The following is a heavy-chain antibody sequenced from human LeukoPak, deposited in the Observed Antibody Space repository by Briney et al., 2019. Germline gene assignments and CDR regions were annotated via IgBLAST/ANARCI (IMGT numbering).Heavy chain of an antibody. CDR1: GFTVSSNY. CDR3: VEDFGRVRGTPDS. V-gene: IGHV3-64D*06. D-gene: IGHD3-16*01. J-gene: IGHJ4*02. Sequence: PGGSLRLSCAASGFTVSSNYMSWVRQTPGKGPEYVSTISGSGNGFSIYYADSVKGRFTISRDDSKSILYLQMNGLRSEDTAVYYCVEDFGRVRGTPDSWGQGTLVTVSS. CDR2: ISGSGNGFSI.